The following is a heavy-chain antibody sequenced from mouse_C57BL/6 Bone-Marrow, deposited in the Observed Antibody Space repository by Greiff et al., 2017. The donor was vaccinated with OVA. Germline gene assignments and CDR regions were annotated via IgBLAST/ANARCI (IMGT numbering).Heavy chain of an antibody. CDR2: IYPGSGNT. J-gene: IGHJ3*01. CDR3: ARNHLGWFAY. D-gene: IGHD4-1*01. CDR1: GYSFTSYY. Sequence: QVQLKQSGPELVKPGASVKISCKASGYSFTSYYIHWVKQRPGQGLEWIGWIYPGSGNTKYNEKFKGKATLTADTSSSTAYMQLSSLTSEDSAVYYCARNHLGWFAYWGQGTLVTVSA. V-gene: IGHV1-66*01.